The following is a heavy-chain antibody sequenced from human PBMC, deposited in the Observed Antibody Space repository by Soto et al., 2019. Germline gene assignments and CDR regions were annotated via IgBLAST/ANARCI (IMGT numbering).Heavy chain of an antibody. CDR1: GFTFSSSA. CDR3: AKDPWGTVTGAFDI. CDR2: IRWGGGT. V-gene: IGHV3-23*01. Sequence: EVQLLESGGGLVQPGGSLRLSCAASGFTFSSSAMSWVRQAPGKGLEWVSTIRWGGGTFYADSVKGRFTISRDNSKNTLDLQASSLRAEDTAVYYCAKDPWGTVTGAFDIWGQGTMVTVSS. D-gene: IGHD4-17*01. J-gene: IGHJ3*02.